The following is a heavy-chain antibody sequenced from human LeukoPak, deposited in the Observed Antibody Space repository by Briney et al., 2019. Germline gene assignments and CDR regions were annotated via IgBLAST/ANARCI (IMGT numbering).Heavy chain of an antibody. D-gene: IGHD3-22*01. Sequence: PGGSLRLSCAASGFTFSSYEMNWVRQAPEKGLEWVSYISSSGSTIYYADSVKGRFTISRDNAKNSLYLQMNSLRAEDTAVYYCARVGGDSSGYYDYWGQGTLVTVSS. V-gene: IGHV3-48*03. CDR1: GFTFSSYE. J-gene: IGHJ4*02. CDR3: ARVGGDSSGYYDY. CDR2: ISSSGSTI.